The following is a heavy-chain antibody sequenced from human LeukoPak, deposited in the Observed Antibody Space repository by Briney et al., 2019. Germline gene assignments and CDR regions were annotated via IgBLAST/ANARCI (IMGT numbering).Heavy chain of an antibody. Sequence: ASVKVSCKASGYTFTRYGMNWVRQAPGQGLEWMGWINTNTGNPTYAQGFTGRFVFSLDTSVSTAFLQISSLKAEDTAMYYCARDMDSGYFAPVDPWGQGTLVAVSS. J-gene: IGHJ5*02. CDR1: GYTFTRYG. V-gene: IGHV7-4-1*02. D-gene: IGHD3-22*01. CDR2: INTNTGNP. CDR3: ARDMDSGYFAPVDP.